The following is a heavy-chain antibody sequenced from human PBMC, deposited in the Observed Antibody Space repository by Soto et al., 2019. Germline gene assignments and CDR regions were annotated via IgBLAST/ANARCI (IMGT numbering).Heavy chain of an antibody. V-gene: IGHV1-8*01. CDR3: ARIGGRFGDLKNAFDI. Sequence: QVQLVQSGAEVQKPGASVKVSCKASGYTFTSYDINWVRQATGQGLEWMGWMNPNSGNTGYAQKFQGRVTMTRNTSISTAYMELSSLRSEDTAVYYCARIGGRFGDLKNAFDIWGQGTMVTVSS. D-gene: IGHD3-10*01. CDR2: MNPNSGNT. CDR1: GYTFTSYD. J-gene: IGHJ3*02.